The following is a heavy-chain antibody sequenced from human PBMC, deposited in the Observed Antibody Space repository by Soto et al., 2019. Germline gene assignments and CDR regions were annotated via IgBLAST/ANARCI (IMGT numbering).Heavy chain of an antibody. J-gene: IGHJ3*02. Sequence: PSETLSLTCTVSGGSISSYYWSWIRQPPGKGLEWIGYIYYSGSTNYNPSLKSRVTISVDTSKNQFSLKLSSVTAADTAVYYCGRRLAGAFDIWGQGTMVTVSS. CDR2: IYYSGST. CDR1: GGSISSYY. CDR3: GRRLAGAFDI. V-gene: IGHV4-59*01.